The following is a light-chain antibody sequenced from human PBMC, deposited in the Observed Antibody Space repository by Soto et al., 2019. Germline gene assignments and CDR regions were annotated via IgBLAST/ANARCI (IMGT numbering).Light chain of an antibody. CDR1: QSLLYSDGYNY. Sequence: DFVMTQSPLSLRVTPGEPASISCRSSQSLLYSDGYNYLEWYLQKPGQSPQLLIYLGSHRASGVPDRFSGSGSGTDFTLTISRVEAEDVGVYYCAQALYTWPFGQGTKVDI. V-gene: IGKV2-28*01. CDR2: LGS. J-gene: IGKJ1*01. CDR3: AQALYTWP.